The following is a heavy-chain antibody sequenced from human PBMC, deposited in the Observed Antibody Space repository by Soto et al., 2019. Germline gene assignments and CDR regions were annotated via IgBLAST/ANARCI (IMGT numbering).Heavy chain of an antibody. J-gene: IGHJ4*02. CDR2: ISGSGGST. CDR1: GFTFSSYG. Sequence: EVQLLESGGGLVQPGGSLRLSCAASGFTFSSYGMSWVRQAPGKGLEWVSAISGSGGSTNYADSVKGRFTISRDNSKNSMYLQINSLRAEDTAVYYCANPRGGYCSGGSCYVIDYWGQGTLVTVSS. CDR3: ANPRGGYCSGGSCYVIDY. D-gene: IGHD2-15*01. V-gene: IGHV3-23*01.